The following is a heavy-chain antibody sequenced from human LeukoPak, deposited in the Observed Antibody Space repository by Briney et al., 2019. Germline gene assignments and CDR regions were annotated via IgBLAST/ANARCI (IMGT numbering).Heavy chain of an antibody. V-gene: IGHV4-61*02. D-gene: IGHD3-3*01. J-gene: IGHJ4*02. CDR1: GDSIRNGDYY. CDR3: ARDSDNFWSGYYFDY. Sequence: SQTLSLTCTVSGDSIRNGDYYWSWIRQPAGKGLEWIGRIYTSGSTNYNPSLKSRVTMSVDTSKNQFSLKLSSVTAADTAVYYCARDSDNFWSGYYFDYWGQGTLVTVSS. CDR2: IYTSGST.